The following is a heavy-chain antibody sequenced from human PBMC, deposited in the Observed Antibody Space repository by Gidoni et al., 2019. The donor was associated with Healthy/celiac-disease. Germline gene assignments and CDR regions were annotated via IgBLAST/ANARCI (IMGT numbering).Heavy chain of an antibody. D-gene: IGHD3-16*01. J-gene: IGHJ4*02. CDR1: GYSISSGYY. CDR2: IYHSGST. CDR3: ARFESGEGFDY. Sequence: QVQLQESGPGLVKLSETLSLTCTVSGYSISSGYYWGWIRQPPGKGLEWIGSIYHSGSTYYNPSLKSRVTISVDTSKNQFSLKLSSVTAADTAVYYWARFESGEGFDYWGQGTLVTVSS. V-gene: IGHV4-38-2*02.